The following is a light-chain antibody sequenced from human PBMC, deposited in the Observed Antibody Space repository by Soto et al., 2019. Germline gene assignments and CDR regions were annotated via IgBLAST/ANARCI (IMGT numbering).Light chain of an antibody. CDR1: ESISSW. CDR3: QQYYSYSKT. V-gene: IGKV1-5*01. J-gene: IGKJ1*01. CDR2: AAS. Sequence: DIQMTQSPSTLSASVGDRVTITCRASESISSWLAWYQQKPGKAPRLLIYAASGLGSGVPSRFSGSGSGTEFTLTISSLQPDDLATYYCQQYYSYSKTFGQGTKVDIK.